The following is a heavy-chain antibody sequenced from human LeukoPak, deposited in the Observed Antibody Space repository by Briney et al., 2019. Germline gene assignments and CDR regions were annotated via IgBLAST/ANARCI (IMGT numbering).Heavy chain of an antibody. V-gene: IGHV3-9*01. CDR1: GFTFDDYA. CDR2: ISWNSGSI. J-gene: IGHJ4*02. Sequence: PGGSLRLSCAASGFTFDDYAMHWVRQAPGKGLEWVSGISWNSGSIGYADSVKGRFTISRDNAKNSLYLQMNSLRAEDTALYYCAKDIPFCSGGSCYEGTIAGWGQGTLVTVSS. CDR3: AKDIPFCSGGSCYEGTIAG. D-gene: IGHD2-15*01.